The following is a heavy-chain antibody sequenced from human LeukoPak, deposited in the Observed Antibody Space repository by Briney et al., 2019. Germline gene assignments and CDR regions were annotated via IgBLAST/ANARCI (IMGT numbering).Heavy chain of an antibody. V-gene: IGHV3-23*01. CDR2: ISGSGGST. D-gene: IGHD3-3*01. J-gene: IGHJ4*02. Sequence: GGSLRLSCAASGFTFISYALSWVRQAPGKGLEWVSAISGSGGSTYYADSVKGRFTISRDNSKNTLYLQMNSLRAEDTAVYYCAKDPLTIWGYYFDYWGQGTLVTVSS. CDR3: AKDPLTIWGYYFDY. CDR1: GFTFISYA.